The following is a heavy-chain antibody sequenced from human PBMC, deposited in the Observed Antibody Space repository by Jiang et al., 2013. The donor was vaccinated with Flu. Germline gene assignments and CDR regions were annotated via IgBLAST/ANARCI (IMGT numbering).Heavy chain of an antibody. CDR2: INAGNGNT. CDR1: GYSFNYKA. V-gene: IGHV1-3*01. D-gene: IGHD3-22*01. Sequence: SGAEVKKPGASVKVSCKASGYSFNYKAIHWVRQAPGQGLEWMGWINAGNGNTKYSQRFQDRVTITRDTSASTAYMEVSSLRSEDTALYYCARSHFDTSGYRFDSWDQGTLVTVSA. CDR3: ARSHFDTSGYRFDS. J-gene: IGHJ4*02.